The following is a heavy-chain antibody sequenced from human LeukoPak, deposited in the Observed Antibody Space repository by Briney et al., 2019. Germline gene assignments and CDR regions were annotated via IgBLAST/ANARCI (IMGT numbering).Heavy chain of an antibody. V-gene: IGHV3-23*01. Sequence: PGGSLRLSCAASGFTFSRYAMSWVRQAPGKGLEWVSAISGNGGSTYYADSVKGRFTISRDNSKNTLYLQMISLRAEDTAVYYCAKGPAYSSFDYWGQGILVTVSS. CDR3: AKGPAYSSFDY. J-gene: IGHJ4*02. CDR2: ISGNGGST. CDR1: GFTFSRYA. D-gene: IGHD6-19*01.